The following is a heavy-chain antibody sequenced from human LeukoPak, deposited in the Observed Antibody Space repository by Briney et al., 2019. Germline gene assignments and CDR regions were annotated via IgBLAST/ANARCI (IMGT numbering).Heavy chain of an antibody. CDR1: GFTFSSYA. CDR2: ISYDGSNK. D-gene: IGHD3-16*01. V-gene: IGHV3-30*04. CDR3: AKDHWGRGDYVWGSHNDY. J-gene: IGHJ4*02. Sequence: QPGGSLRLSCAASGFTFSSYAMHWVRQAPGKGLEWVAVISYDGSNKYYADSVKGRFTISRDNSKNTLYLQMNSLRAEDTAVYYCAKDHWGRGDYVWGSHNDYWGQGTLVTVSS.